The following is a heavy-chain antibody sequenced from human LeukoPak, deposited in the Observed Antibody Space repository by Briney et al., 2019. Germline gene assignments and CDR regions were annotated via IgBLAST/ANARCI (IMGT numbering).Heavy chain of an antibody. CDR2: VSGSGGST. Sequence: AGGSLRLSCAVSRFTYSNYAMTWIRQAPGKGLEWVSSVSGSGGSTYYADCVKGRFTISRDNSKNTLYMQMNSLRADDTAVYYCAKGGLGCSSTSCFDYWGQGTLVTVSS. J-gene: IGHJ4*02. V-gene: IGHV3-23*01. D-gene: IGHD2-2*01. CDR3: AKGGLGCSSTSCFDY. CDR1: RFTYSNYA.